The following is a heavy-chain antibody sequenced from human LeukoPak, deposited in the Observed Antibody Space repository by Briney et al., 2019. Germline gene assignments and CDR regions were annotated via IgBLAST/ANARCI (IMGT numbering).Heavy chain of an antibody. CDR2: ISGSGGST. V-gene: IGHV3-23*01. CDR1: GFTFSSYA. D-gene: IGHD6-6*01. J-gene: IGHJ6*03. Sequence: GWSLRLSCAASGFTFSSYAMSWVRQAPGKGLEWVSAISGSGGSTYYADSVKGRFTISRDNSKNTLYLQMNSLRAEDTAVYYCAKVGESSSSYYYYYMDDWGKGTTVTVSS. CDR3: AKVGESSSSYYYYYMDD.